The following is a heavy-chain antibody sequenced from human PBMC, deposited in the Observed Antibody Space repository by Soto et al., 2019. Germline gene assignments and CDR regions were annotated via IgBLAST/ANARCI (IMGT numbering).Heavy chain of an antibody. V-gene: IGHV3-30*03. CDR2: ISYDGSNK. CDR1: GFTFDNYY. Sequence: GGSLRLSCAASGFTFDNYYIHWVRQAPGKGLEWVAVISYDGSNKYYADSVKGRFTISRDNAKNSLYLQMNSLRDEDTAVYYYAREGGSLNWFDPWGQGTLVTVSS. J-gene: IGHJ5*02. D-gene: IGHD1-26*01. CDR3: AREGGSLNWFDP.